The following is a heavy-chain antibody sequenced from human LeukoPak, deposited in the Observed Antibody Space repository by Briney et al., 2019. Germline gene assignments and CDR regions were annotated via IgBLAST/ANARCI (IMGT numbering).Heavy chain of an antibody. Sequence: SETLSLTCTVSGGSISNGDFYWSWIRQHPGKGPEWIGYIHYRGRTNYNPSFKSRLTMSVDMSENRFSLKLNSVTAADTAAYYCVRDWGPPDALDVWGQGTMVTVSS. V-gene: IGHV4-31*03. CDR3: VRDWGPPDALDV. CDR2: IHYRGRT. J-gene: IGHJ3*01. D-gene: IGHD3-16*01. CDR1: GGSISNGDFY.